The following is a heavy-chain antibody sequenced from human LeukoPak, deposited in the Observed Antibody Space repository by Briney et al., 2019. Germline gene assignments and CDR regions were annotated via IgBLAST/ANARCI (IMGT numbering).Heavy chain of an antibody. D-gene: IGHD3-22*01. CDR3: ARVRDYDSSGYELIDY. CDR2: ISYTGNT. J-gene: IGHJ4*02. V-gene: IGHV4-59*12. CDR1: GGSISSYY. Sequence: PSETLSLTCTVSGGSISSYYWSWIRQPPGKGLEWIGYISYTGNTYYNPSLKSRVTMSLDTSKNQFSLKLRSVTAADTAVYYCARVRDYDSSGYELIDYWGQGTLVTVSS.